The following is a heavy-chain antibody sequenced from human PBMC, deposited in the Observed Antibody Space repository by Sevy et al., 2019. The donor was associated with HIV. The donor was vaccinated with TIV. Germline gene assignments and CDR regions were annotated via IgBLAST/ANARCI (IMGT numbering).Heavy chain of an antibody. Sequence: GGSLRLSCTASGFIFGDYAVSWVRQAPGKGLEWVGFIRSKAFCGTTDFAASVKGRFTISRDDSKSIAYLQMNSLKTEDTAVYYCSRDQWQQVVRPHCDYWGQGTLVTVSS. V-gene: IGHV3-49*04. CDR3: SRDQWQQVVRPHCDY. J-gene: IGHJ4*02. CDR2: IRSKAFCGTT. CDR1: GFIFGDYA. D-gene: IGHD6-13*01.